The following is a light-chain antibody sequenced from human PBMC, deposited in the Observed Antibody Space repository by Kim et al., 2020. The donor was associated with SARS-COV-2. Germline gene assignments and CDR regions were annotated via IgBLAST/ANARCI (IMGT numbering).Light chain of an antibody. V-gene: IGKV3-11*01. CDR3: QRRNKRLWT. CDR1: QSTY. J-gene: IGKJ1*01. CDR2: DAS. Sequence: EIVLTQSPATLSLSPGERATLSCRASQSTYLAWYQQKPGQAPRLLIYDASDRATGIPARFSGSGSGTDFTLTISSLEPEDFAIYYCQRRNKRLWTFGQGTKVDIK.